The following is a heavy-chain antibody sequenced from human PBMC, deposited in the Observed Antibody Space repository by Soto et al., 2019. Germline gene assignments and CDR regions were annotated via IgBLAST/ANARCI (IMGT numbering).Heavy chain of an antibody. CDR2: INHSGST. CDR3: ARVCGSSWYYYYYGMDV. J-gene: IGHJ6*02. V-gene: IGHV4-34*01. Sequence: PSDTLSLTCAVHGGSFSGYYWSRIRHPPGKGLEWIGEINHSGSTNYNPSLKSRVTISVDTSKNQFSLKLSSVTAADTAVYYCARVCGSSWYYYYYGMDVWGQGTTVS. D-gene: IGHD6-13*01. CDR1: GGSFSGYY.